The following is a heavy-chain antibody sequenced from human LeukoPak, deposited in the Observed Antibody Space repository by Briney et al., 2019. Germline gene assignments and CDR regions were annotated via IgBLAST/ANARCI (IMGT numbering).Heavy chain of an antibody. CDR2: IYTSGST. J-gene: IGHJ5*02. D-gene: IGHD6-13*01. Sequence: SETLSPTCTVSGGSISSYYWSWIRQPAGKGLEWIGRIYTSGSTNYNPSLKSRVTMSVDTSKNQFSLKLSSVTAADTAVYYCARDHIAAAGNWFDPWGQGTLVTVSS. V-gene: IGHV4-4*07. CDR1: GGSISSYY. CDR3: ARDHIAAAGNWFDP.